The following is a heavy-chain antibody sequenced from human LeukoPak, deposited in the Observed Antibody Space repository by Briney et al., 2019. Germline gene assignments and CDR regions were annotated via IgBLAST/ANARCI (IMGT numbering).Heavy chain of an antibody. CDR1: GGTFSSYA. CDR2: IIPIFGTA. Sequence: SVKVSCKASGGTFSSYAISWVRQAPGQGLEWMGGIIPIFGTANYAQKFQGRVTITADESTSTAYMELSSLRSEDTAVYYCARDTPHYYGSGSPVWGQGITVTVSS. CDR3: ARDTPHYYGSGSPV. V-gene: IGHV1-69*13. J-gene: IGHJ6*02. D-gene: IGHD3-10*01.